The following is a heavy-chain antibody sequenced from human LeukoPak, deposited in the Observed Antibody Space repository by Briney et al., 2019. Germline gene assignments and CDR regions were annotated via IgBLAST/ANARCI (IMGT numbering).Heavy chain of an antibody. Sequence: GGSLRLSCAASGFTFSGYGMHWVRQAPGKGLDWVAVMWSDGTNTYYADSVKGRFTISRDNSKSTLYLQMNSLGAEDTAIYYCTTSGGFSYYMDVWGKGTTVTVSS. V-gene: IGHV3-33*01. J-gene: IGHJ6*03. CDR1: GFTFSGYG. CDR3: TTSGGFSYYMDV. D-gene: IGHD3-10*01. CDR2: MWSDGTNT.